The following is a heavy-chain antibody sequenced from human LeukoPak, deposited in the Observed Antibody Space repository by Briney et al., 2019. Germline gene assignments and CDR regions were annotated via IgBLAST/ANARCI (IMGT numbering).Heavy chain of an antibody. V-gene: IGHV3-23*01. D-gene: IGHD2-21*01. CDR3: ARYAIVVSGEGFDP. CDR2: ISDTGNT. Sequence: GGSLRLSCAASGFTLSSYAMSWVRQAPGKGLEWVSAISDTGNTYHADSVKGRFTISRDSSKNTLFLQMNRLRPEDAAVYYCARYAIVVSGEGFDPWGQGTLVTVSS. J-gene: IGHJ5*02. CDR1: GFTLSSYA.